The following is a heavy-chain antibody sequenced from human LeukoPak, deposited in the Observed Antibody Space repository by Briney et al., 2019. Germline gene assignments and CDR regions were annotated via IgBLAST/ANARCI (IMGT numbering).Heavy chain of an antibody. Sequence: PSETLSLTCTVSGGSISSYHWSWIRQPAGKGLEWIGRIYTSGSTNYNPSLKSRVTMSVDTSKNQFSLKLSSVTAADTAVYYCARVRYSGSYYYMDVWGKGTTVTVSS. V-gene: IGHV4-4*07. CDR1: GGSISSYH. D-gene: IGHD1-26*01. J-gene: IGHJ6*03. CDR3: ARVRYSGSYYYMDV. CDR2: IYTSGST.